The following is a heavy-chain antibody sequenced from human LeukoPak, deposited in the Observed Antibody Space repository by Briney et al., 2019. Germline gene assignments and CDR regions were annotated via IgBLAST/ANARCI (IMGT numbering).Heavy chain of an antibody. CDR3: AKVPYDILTGYFFPDY. J-gene: IGHJ4*02. V-gene: IGHV3-23*01. Sequence: GGCLRLSCAASGFTFSSYAMSWVRQAPGKGLEWVSAISGSGGSTYYADSVKGRFTISRDNSKNTLYLQMNSLRAEDTAVYYCAKVPYDILTGYFFPDYWGQGTLVTVSS. CDR1: GFTFSSYA. D-gene: IGHD3-9*01. CDR2: ISGSGGST.